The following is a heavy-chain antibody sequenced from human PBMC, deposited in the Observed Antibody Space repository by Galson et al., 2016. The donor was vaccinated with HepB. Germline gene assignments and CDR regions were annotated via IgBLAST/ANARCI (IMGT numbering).Heavy chain of an antibody. J-gene: IGHJ5*02. V-gene: IGHV1-18*03. Sequence: SVKVSCKASGYTFSNYGISWVRPAPGQGMEWRGWINGYNCNTNYAQKIRGRVTLTTDTSTNTAYMEVRSLRSDDMAVYYCARERDRGRFEEWSRAGFDPWGQGTLVTVS. CDR2: INGYNCNT. CDR1: GYTFSNYG. CDR3: ARERDRGRFEEWSRAGFDP. D-gene: IGHD3-16*01.